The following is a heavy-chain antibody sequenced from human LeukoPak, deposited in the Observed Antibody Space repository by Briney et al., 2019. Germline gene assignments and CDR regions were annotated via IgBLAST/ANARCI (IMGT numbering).Heavy chain of an antibody. CDR1: GGSLSSYF. J-gene: IGHJ4*02. CDR2: IYHSGST. V-gene: IGHV4-59*12. D-gene: IGHD6-13*01. CDR3: ARYTAAGHFDY. Sequence: SETLSLTCSVSGGSLSSYFWSWIRQPPGKGLEWIGYIYHSGSTYYNPSLKSRVTISVDRSKNQFSLKLSSVTAADTAVYYCARYTAAGHFDYWGQGTLVTVSS.